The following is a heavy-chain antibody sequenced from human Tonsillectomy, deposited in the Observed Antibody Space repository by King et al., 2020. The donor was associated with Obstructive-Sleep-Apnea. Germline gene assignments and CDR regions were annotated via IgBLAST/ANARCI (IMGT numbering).Heavy chain of an antibody. CDR1: GFTFSSNS. J-gene: IGHJ4*02. CDR2: ISSSSSTI. CDR3: ARDQAIAAAGTGYYFDY. Sequence: VQLVESGGGLVQPGGSLRLSCTASGFTFSSNSMNWVRQAPGKGLEWVSYISSSSSTIYYADSVKGRFIISRDNAKNSLYLQMNSLRAEDTAGYYCARDQAIAAAGTGYYFDYWGQGTLVTVSS. V-gene: IGHV3-48*04. D-gene: IGHD6-13*01.